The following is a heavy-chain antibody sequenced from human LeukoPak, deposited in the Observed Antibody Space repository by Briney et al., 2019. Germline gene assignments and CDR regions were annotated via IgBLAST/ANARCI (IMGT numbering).Heavy chain of an antibody. CDR1: GFTFSSYW. CDR3: AKDQAYYYDSSGYRIDY. V-gene: IGHV3-7*03. Sequence: GGSLRLSCAASGFTFSSYWMSWVRQAPGKGLEWAANIKEDGSEKYYVDSVKGRFTISRDNAKNSLYLQMNSLRAEDTAVYYCAKDQAYYYDSSGYRIDYWGQGTLVTVSS. J-gene: IGHJ4*02. CDR2: IKEDGSEK. D-gene: IGHD3-22*01.